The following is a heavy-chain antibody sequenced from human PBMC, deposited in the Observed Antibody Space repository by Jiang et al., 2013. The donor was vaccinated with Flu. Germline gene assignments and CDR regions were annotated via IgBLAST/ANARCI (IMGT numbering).Heavy chain of an antibody. J-gene: IGHJ5*02. CDR3: TTDLVGGIAAAGNWFDP. CDR2: T. Sequence: TDYAAPVKGRFTISRDDSKNTLYLQMNSLKTEDTAVYYCTTDLVGGIAAAGNWFDPWGQGTLVTVSS. D-gene: IGHD6-13*01. V-gene: IGHV3-15*01.